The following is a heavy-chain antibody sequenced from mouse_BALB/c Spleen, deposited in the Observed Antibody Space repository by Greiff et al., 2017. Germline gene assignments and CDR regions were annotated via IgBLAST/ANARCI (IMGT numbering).Heavy chain of an antibody. Sequence: VQLQQSGAELARPGASVKLSCKASGYTFTSYWMQWVKQRPGQGLEWIGAIYPGDGDTRYTQKFKGKATLTADKSSSTAYMQLSSLASEDSAVYYCARGELGRGYFDYWGQGTTLTVSS. D-gene: IGHD4-1*01. J-gene: IGHJ2*01. V-gene: IGHV1-87*01. CDR1: GYTFTSYW. CDR2: IYPGDGDT. CDR3: ARGELGRGYFDY.